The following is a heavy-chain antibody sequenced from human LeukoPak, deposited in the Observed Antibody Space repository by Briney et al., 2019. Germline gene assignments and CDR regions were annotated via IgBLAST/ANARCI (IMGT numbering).Heavy chain of an antibody. CDR3: ARHARRLVIIPNWFDP. V-gene: IGHV5-51*01. CDR2: IYPGDSDT. J-gene: IGHJ5*02. D-gene: IGHD3-9*01. Sequence: GESLKISCKGSGYSFTSYWIGWVRQMPGKGLEWMGIIYPGDSDTRYSPSFQGRVTISADKSISTAYLQWSSLKASDTAMYYCARHARRLVIIPNWFDPWGQGTLVTVSS. CDR1: GYSFTSYW.